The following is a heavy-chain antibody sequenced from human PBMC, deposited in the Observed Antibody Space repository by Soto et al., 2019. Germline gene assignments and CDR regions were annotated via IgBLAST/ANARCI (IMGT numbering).Heavy chain of an antibody. Sequence: GGSLRLSCAASGFTFGSYAMSWVRQAPGKVLEWVSAISGSGGSTYYADSVKGRFTISRDNSKNTLYLQMNSLRAEDTAVYYCAKDGSSAGFDYWGQGTLVTVSS. CDR2: ISGSGGST. CDR3: AKDGSSAGFDY. J-gene: IGHJ4*02. D-gene: IGHD6-6*01. V-gene: IGHV3-23*01. CDR1: GFTFGSYA.